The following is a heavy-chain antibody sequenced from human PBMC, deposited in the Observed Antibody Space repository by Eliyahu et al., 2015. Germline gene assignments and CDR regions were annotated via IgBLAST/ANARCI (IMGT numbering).Heavy chain of an antibody. Sequence: QVQLVESGGGVVQPGRSLRXXCAASGFPFXXFAXPXVXRAPGKGLEWVAVISYDGSNKYYADSVKGRFTISRDNSKNTLYLQMNSLRAEDTAVYYCARGSRKKTTVFVFSSRPHGWFDPWGQGTLVTVSS. J-gene: IGHJ5*02. CDR3: ARGSRKKTTVFVFSSRPHGWFDP. V-gene: IGHV3-30-3*01. CDR1: GFPFXXFA. CDR2: ISYDGSNK. D-gene: IGHD4-17*01.